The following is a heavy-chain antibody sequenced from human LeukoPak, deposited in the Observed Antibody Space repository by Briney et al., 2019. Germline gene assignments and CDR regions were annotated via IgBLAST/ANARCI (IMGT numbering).Heavy chain of an antibody. J-gene: IGHJ6*03. CDR1: GYSISSGYY. V-gene: IGHV4-38-2*02. Sequence: SETLSLTCTVSGYSISSGYYWGWIRQPPGKGLEWIGTIFHSGCTYSNPSLKSRVTISVDTSKNQFSLKLSSVTAADTAVYYCARGRDGYNYGYYYYYMDVWGKGTTVTVSS. CDR3: ARGRDGYNYGYYYYYMDV. D-gene: IGHD5-24*01. CDR2: IFHSGCT.